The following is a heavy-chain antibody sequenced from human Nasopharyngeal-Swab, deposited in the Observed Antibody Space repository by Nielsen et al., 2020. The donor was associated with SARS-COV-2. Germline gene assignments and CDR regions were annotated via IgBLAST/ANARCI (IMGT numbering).Heavy chain of an antibody. Sequence: SETLSPTCTASGGSISSYYWTWIRQPPGKGLEWIDYVYYTGRIKTNQSLKSPATMSVDTSKNWFSLDLNSMTAADTAVYYCARGRRGYYDSSGEDFDYWGQGTLVTVSS. CDR2: VYYTGRI. CDR1: GGSISSYY. J-gene: IGHJ4*02. D-gene: IGHD3-22*01. V-gene: IGHV4-59*01. CDR3: ARGRRGYYDSSGEDFDY.